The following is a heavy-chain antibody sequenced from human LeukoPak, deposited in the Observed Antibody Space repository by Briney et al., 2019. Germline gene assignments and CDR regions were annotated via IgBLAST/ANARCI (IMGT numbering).Heavy chain of an antibody. V-gene: IGHV1-3*01. CDR3: ARSGYSSGWSFDY. D-gene: IGHD6-19*01. J-gene: IGHJ4*02. CDR1: GYTFTSYA. CDR2: INAGNGNT. Sequence: ASVKVSCKASGYTFTSYAMHWVRQAPGQRLEWMGWINAGNGNTKYSQKFQGRVTITRDTSASTAYMELGSLRSEDTAVYYCARSGYSSGWSFDYWGQGTLVTVSS.